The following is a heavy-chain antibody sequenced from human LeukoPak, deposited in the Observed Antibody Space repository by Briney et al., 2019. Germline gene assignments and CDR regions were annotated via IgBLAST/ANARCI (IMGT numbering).Heavy chain of an antibody. CDR2: MNEGGNEK. CDR3: ARDETGDDAFDI. CDR1: GFTFNHYW. V-gene: IGHV3-7*01. Sequence: GGSLRLSCVASGFTFNHYWMTWVRQAPGRGLEWVANMNEGGNEKYYVDSVEGRFTISRDNAKNSQYLQMNSLRAEDTAVYYCARDETGDDAFDIWGQGTMVTVSS. J-gene: IGHJ3*02. D-gene: IGHD7-27*01.